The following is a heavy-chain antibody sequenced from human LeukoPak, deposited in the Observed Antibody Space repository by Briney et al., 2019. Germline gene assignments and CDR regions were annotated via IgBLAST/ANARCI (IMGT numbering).Heavy chain of an antibody. V-gene: IGHV1-24*01. Sequence: ASVKVSCKVSGYTLTELSMHWVRQAPGKGLEWMGGFDPEDGETIYAQRFQGRATMTEDTSTDTAYMELSSLRSEDTAVYYCAIPWTIFGVAENYWGQGTLVTVSS. J-gene: IGHJ4*02. CDR2: FDPEDGET. CDR3: AIPWTIFGVAENY. D-gene: IGHD3-3*01. CDR1: GYTLTELS.